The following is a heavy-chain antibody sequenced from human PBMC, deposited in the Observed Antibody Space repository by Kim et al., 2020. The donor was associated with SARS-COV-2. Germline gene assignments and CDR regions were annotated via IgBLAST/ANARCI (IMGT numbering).Heavy chain of an antibody. CDR2: ISYDGSNK. J-gene: IGHJ6*02. Sequence: GGSLRLSCAASGFTFSSYGMHWVRQAPGKGLEWVAVISYDGSNKYYADSVKGRFTISRDNSKNTLYLQMNSLRAEDTAVYYCAKGFPYYYYGMDVWGQGTTVTVSS. CDR3: AKGFPYYYYGMDV. D-gene: IGHD3-10*01. CDR1: GFTFSSYG. V-gene: IGHV3-30*18.